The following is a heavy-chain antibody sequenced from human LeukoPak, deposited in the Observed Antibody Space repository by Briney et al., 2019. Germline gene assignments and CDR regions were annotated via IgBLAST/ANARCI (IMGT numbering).Heavy chain of an antibody. Sequence: GRSLRLSCAASGFTFSSYGMHWVRQAPGKGLEWVAVISYDGSNKYYADSVKGRFTISRDNSKNTLYLQMNSLRAEDTAVYYCAKHIAVAGPDAFDIWGQGTMVTVSS. V-gene: IGHV3-30*18. CDR2: ISYDGSNK. J-gene: IGHJ3*02. CDR3: AKHIAVAGPDAFDI. D-gene: IGHD6-19*01. CDR1: GFTFSSYG.